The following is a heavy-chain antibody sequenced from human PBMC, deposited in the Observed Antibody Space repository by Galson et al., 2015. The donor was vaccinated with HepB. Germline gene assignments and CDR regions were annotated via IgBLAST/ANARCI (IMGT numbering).Heavy chain of an antibody. CDR3: AKVKIYHDSSGPSIRANYYGMDV. D-gene: IGHD3-22*01. CDR2: ISGSGRHT. J-gene: IGHJ6*02. CDR1: GFTFSSHA. V-gene: IGHV3-23*01. Sequence: SLRLSCAASGFTFSSHAMSWVRQAPGKGLDWVSGISGSGRHTYYVDSVKGRFTISRDNSKNTLYLQMNSLRAEDTAVYYCAKVKIYHDSSGPSIRANYYGMDVWGQGTTVTVSS.